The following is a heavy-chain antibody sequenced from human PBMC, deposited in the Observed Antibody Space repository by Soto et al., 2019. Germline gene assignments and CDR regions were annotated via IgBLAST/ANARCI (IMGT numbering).Heavy chain of an antibody. J-gene: IGHJ6*02. CDR3: ARVLRYFDTPYGMDV. Sequence: PGGSLRLSCAASGFTFSNHAMSWVRQAPGKGLEWVSGIGGSGRNTYYADSVKGRFTISRDNSQNTLFLQMNSLRAEDTAEYYFARVLRYFDTPYGMDVWGQGTTVTVSS. CDR2: IGGSGRNT. V-gene: IGHV3-23*01. CDR1: GFTFSNHA. D-gene: IGHD3-9*01.